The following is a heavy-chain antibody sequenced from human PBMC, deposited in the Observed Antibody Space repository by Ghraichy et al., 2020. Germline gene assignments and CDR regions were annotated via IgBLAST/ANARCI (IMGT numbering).Heavy chain of an antibody. J-gene: IGHJ6*02. V-gene: IGHV3-30*18. CDR2: ISHDGSNK. Sequence: GALRLSCAASGFTFSNFGIHWVRQAPGKGLEWVALISHDGSNKYYADSVKGRFTISRDNSKNMLHLQMNSPRADDTAVYYCAKDSSGWYASLNYFYYGMDVWGQGTTVTVSS. D-gene: IGHD6-19*01. CDR3: AKDSSGWYASLNYFYYGMDV. CDR1: GFTFSNFG.